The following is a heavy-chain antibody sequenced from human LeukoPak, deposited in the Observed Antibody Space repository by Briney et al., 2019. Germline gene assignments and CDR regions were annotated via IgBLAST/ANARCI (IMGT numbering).Heavy chain of an antibody. Sequence: GGSLRLSCGASGFTVSSNYMSWVRQAPGKGLEWVSVIYSGGSTYYADSVEGRFTLSRDNSKNTLFLQMNSLRAEDTAVYYCARLAAAGAFDIWGQGTMVTVSS. D-gene: IGHD6-13*01. CDR2: IYSGGST. J-gene: IGHJ3*02. CDR1: GFTVSSNY. V-gene: IGHV3-53*01. CDR3: ARLAAAGAFDI.